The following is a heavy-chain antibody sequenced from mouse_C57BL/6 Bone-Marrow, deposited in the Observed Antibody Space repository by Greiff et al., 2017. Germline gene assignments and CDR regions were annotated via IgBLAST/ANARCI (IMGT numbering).Heavy chain of an antibody. CDR3: AIIYYYSSSYGWFAY. V-gene: IGHV2-9*01. Sequence: QVQLMESGPGLVAPSQSLSITCTVSGFSLTSYGVDWVRQPPGKGLELLGVIWGGGSTNYNSALMSLLSISKDNSTRPVFLNMNSLQTDDTAMYYCAIIYYYSSSYGWFAYWGQGTLVTVSA. D-gene: IGHD1-1*01. CDR1: GFSLTSYG. J-gene: IGHJ3*01. CDR2: IWGGGST.